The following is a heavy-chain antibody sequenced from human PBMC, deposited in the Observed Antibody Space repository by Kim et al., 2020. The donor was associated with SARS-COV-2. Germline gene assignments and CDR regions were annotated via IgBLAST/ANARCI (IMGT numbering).Heavy chain of an antibody. CDR3: ATRTEAGGYFDF. CDR2: IYHRGST. J-gene: IGHJ4*02. Sequence: SETLSLPCSVSGGYINTSHYYWAWIRQPPGQGLEWIGTIYHRGSTYYNPSLKSRVTISVDTSRNQFSLKLASVTAADPAVYYCATRTEAGGYFDFWGQGSPVTVAS. D-gene: IGHD3-16*01. CDR1: GGYINTSHYY. V-gene: IGHV4-39*01.